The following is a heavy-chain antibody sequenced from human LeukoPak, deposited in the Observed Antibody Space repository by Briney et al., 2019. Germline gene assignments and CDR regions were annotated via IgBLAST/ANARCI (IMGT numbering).Heavy chain of an antibody. J-gene: IGHJ4*02. CDR1: GFTFSSYA. V-gene: IGHV3-23*01. Sequence: QTGGSLRLSCAASGFTFSSYAMSWVRQAPGKGLEWVSAISGSGGSTYYQDSVNGRFTISRDNSKNTLYLQMNSLRAEDTAVYYCAKQCGGDCYGYYFDYWGQGTLVTVSS. CDR3: AKQCGGDCYGYYFDY. CDR2: ISGSGGST. D-gene: IGHD2-21*02.